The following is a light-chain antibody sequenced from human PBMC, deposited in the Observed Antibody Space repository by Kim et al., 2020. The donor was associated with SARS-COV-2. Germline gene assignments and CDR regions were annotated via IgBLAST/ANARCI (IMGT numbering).Light chain of an antibody. V-gene: IGLV2-14*03. Sequence: LSQPASVSGSPGQSITISCTGTSSDVGGYNYVSWYQQHPGKAPKLMIYDVSNRPSGVSNRFSGSKSGNTASLTISGLQAEDEADYYCSSYTSSSTPYVFGTGTKVTVL. CDR3: SSYTSSSTPYV. J-gene: IGLJ1*01. CDR1: SSDVGGYNY. CDR2: DVS.